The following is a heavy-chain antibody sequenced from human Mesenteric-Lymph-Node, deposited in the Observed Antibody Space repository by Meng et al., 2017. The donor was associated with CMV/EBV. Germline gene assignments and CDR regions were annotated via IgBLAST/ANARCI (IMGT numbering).Heavy chain of an antibody. CDR2: IYSGGSI. V-gene: IGHV3-53*05. Sequence: GGSLRLSCKVSGFSVGISHMNWVRQAPGKGLEWVSVIYSGGSIYYADSVKGRFTISRDNSKNTLYLQMNSLRAEDTAVYYCARGYYYDSSGYYYWGQGTLVTVSS. CDR1: GFSVGISH. CDR3: ARGYYYDSSGYYY. J-gene: IGHJ4*02. D-gene: IGHD3-22*01.